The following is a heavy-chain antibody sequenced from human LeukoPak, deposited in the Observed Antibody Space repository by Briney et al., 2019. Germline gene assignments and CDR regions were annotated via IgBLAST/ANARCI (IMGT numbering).Heavy chain of an antibody. J-gene: IGHJ4*02. CDR1: GFTFSSYS. D-gene: IGHD6-19*01. CDR3: AKDRIAVAHAYYFDY. CDR2: ISSSSSYI. Sequence: GGSLRLSCAASGFTFSSYSMNWVRQAPGKGLEWVSSISSSSSYIYYADSVKGRFTISGDNAKNTLYLQMNSLRAEDTAVYYCAKDRIAVAHAYYFDYWGQGTLVTVSS. V-gene: IGHV3-21*04.